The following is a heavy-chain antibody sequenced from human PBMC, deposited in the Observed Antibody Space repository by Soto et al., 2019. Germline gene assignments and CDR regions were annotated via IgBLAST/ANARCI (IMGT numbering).Heavy chain of an antibody. V-gene: IGHV3-11*01. CDR3: ARPPESIWGNHDYYFDY. CDR1: GFTFSGYY. Sequence: GGSLRLSCEASGFTFSGYYMSWIRQAPGKWLEWVSYISSDGSPVYYSDSVKGRFTISRDNAKNSLYLQMNSLRAEDTAVYYCARPPESIWGNHDYYFDYWGQGXLVTVSS. J-gene: IGHJ4*02. CDR2: ISSDGSPV. D-gene: IGHD3-16*01.